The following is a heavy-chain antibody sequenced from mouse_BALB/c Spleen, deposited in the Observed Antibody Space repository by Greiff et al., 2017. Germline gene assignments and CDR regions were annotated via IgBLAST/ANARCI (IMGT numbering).Heavy chain of an antibody. CDR2: INPSNGGT. V-gene: IGHV1S81*02. CDR1: GYTFTSYY. Sequence: VQLQQSGAELVKPGASVKLSCKASGYTFTSYYMYWVKQRPGQGLEWIGEINPSNGGTNFNEKFKSKATLTVDKSSSTAYMQLSSLTSEDSAVYYCTRSNYGGYYAMDYWGQGTSVTVSS. D-gene: IGHD1-1*01. CDR3: TRSNYGGYYAMDY. J-gene: IGHJ4*01.